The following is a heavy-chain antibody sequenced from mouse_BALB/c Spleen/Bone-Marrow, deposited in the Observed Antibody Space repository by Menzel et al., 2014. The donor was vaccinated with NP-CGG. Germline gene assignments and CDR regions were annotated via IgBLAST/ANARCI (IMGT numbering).Heavy chain of an antibody. CDR2: SRNKAKHYTT. V-gene: IGHV7-1*02. CDR1: GFTFSDFY. Sequence: EVKLMESGGGLVQPGDSLRLSCATSGFTFSDFYMEWVRQPPGKRLEWIAASRNKAKHYTTEYSASVKGRFIVSRDTSQSILYLQMNALRAEDTAIYYCARDVGYGNYFVYWGQGTPVTVSA. CDR3: ARDVGYGNYFVY. D-gene: IGHD2-10*02. J-gene: IGHJ3*01.